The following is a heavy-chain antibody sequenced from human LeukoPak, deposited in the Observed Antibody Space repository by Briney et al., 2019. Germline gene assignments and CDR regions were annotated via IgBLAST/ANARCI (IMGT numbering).Heavy chain of an antibody. Sequence: SETLSLTCTVSGGSISSYYWSWIRQPPGKGLEWIGYIYYSGSTNYNPSLKSRVTISVDTSKNQFSLRLSSVTAADTAVYYCARSALRYCSSTSCYALGYWGQGTLVTVSS. CDR1: GGSISSYY. D-gene: IGHD2-2*01. CDR3: ARSALRYCSSTSCYALGY. V-gene: IGHV4-59*01. CDR2: IYYSGST. J-gene: IGHJ4*02.